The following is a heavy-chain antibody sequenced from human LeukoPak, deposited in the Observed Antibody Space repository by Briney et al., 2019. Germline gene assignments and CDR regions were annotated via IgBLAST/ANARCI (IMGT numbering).Heavy chain of an antibody. CDR1: GGSVINTNW. CDR3: ARDPSHNWFDP. CDR2: VHLDGRT. V-gene: IGHV4-4*02. Sequence: PSETLSLTCGVSGGSVINTNWWTWVRQPPGKGLEWIGEVHLDGRTNYNPSLESRLTMSVDVSENQVSLKLTSVTAADTAVYYCARDPSHNWFDPWGQGTLVTVSS. J-gene: IGHJ5*02.